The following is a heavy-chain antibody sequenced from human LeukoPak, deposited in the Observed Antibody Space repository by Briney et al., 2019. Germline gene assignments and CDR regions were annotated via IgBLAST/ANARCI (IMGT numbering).Heavy chain of an antibody. D-gene: IGHD1-14*01. CDR1: GGSISSDY. CDR2: IYYSGST. CDR3: ARRTRLGAFDI. J-gene: IGHJ3*02. V-gene: IGHV4-59*08. Sequence: SETLSLTCTVSGGSISSDYWSWIRQSSGKGLEWIGYIYYSGSTNYNPSLKSRVTISVDTSKNKFSLKLSSVTAADTAVYYCARRTRLGAFDIWGQGTMVTISS.